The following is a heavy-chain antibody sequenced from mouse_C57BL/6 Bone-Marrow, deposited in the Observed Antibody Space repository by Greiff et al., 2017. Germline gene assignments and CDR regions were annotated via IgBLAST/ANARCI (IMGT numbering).Heavy chain of an antibody. V-gene: IGHV1-69*01. CDR2: IDPSASYT. CDR1: GYTFTSYW. Sequence: QVQLQQPGAELVMPGASVKLSCKASGYTFTSYWMHWVKQRPGQGLEWIGEIDPSASYTNYNQKFKGKSTLTVDKSSSTAYMQLSSLTSEDSAVYYCARYYDYESAMDYWGQGTSVTVSS. J-gene: IGHJ4*01. CDR3: ARYYDYESAMDY. D-gene: IGHD2-4*01.